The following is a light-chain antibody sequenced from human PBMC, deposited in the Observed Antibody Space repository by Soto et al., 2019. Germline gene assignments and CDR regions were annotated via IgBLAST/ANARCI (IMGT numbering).Light chain of an antibody. Sequence: VMTQSPAILSVSPGERATLSCRASQSVSTNLAWYQQRPGQAPRLLISGASTRATGIPARFSGSGSGTEFTLTISSLQSEDFAIYYCQQFNKWPRTFGQGTKVDIK. V-gene: IGKV3-15*01. CDR2: GAS. J-gene: IGKJ1*01. CDR1: QSVSTN. CDR3: QQFNKWPRT.